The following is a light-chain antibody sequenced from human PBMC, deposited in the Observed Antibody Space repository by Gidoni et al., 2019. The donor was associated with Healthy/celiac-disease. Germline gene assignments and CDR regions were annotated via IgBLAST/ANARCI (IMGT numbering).Light chain of an antibody. J-gene: IGLJ2*01. CDR1: SSDVGGYNY. CDR2: DVS. CDR3: SSYTSSSTLV. Sequence: QSITISCTGTSSDVGGYNYVSWYQQHPGKAPKLMIYDVSNRPSGVSNRFSGSKSGNTASLTISGLQAEDEADYYCSSYTSSSTLVFGGGTKLKVL. V-gene: IGLV2-14*04.